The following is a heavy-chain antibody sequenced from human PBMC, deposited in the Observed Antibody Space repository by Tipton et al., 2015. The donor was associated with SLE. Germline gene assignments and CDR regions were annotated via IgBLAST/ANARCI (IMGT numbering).Heavy chain of an antibody. CDR3: ARAPPANIVVVVAAYFDY. J-gene: IGHJ4*02. D-gene: IGHD2-15*01. CDR2: ISYDGSNK. V-gene: IGHV3-30*04. Sequence: SLRLSCAASGFTFSSYAMHWVRQAPGKGLEWVAVISYDGSNKYYADSVKGRFTISRDNSKNTLYLQMNSLRAEDTAVYYCARAPPANIVVVVAAYFDYWGQGTLVTVSS. CDR1: GFTFSSYA.